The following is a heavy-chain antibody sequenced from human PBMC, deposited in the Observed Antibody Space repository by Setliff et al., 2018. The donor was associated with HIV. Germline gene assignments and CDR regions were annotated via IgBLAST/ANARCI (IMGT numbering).Heavy chain of an antibody. J-gene: IGHJ2*01. CDR2: ISSSSSYI. D-gene: IGHD6-13*01. CDR3: ARDGIAAAYYWYFDL. V-gene: IGHV3-21*01. Sequence: GGSPRLSCAASGFTFSSYSMNWVRQAPGKGLEWVSSISSSSSYIYYADSVKGRFTISRDNAKNSLYLQMNSLRAEDTAVYYCARDGIAAAYYWYFDLWGRGTLVTVSS. CDR1: GFTFSSYS.